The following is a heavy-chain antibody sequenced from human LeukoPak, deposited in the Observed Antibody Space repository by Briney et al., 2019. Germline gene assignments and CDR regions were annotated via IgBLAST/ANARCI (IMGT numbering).Heavy chain of an antibody. CDR3: ARAGSGRVLDY. V-gene: IGHV4-4*02. J-gene: IGHJ4*02. Sequence: SETLSLTCAVSGGSISRSNWWSWVRQPPGKGLEWIGEIYHSGSTNYNPSLKSRVTISVDKSKNQFSLKLSSVTAADTALYYCARAGSGRVLDYWGQGTLVTVSS. CDR1: GGSISRSNW. D-gene: IGHD6-19*01. CDR2: IYHSGST.